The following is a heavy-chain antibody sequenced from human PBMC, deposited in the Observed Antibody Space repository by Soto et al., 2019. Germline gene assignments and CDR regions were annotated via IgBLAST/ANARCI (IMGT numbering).Heavy chain of an antibody. J-gene: IGHJ6*02. V-gene: IGHV1-18*01. CDR3: ARDWDIVVVPAAMSQYYYYGMDV. Sequence: ASVKVSCKASGGTFSSYAISWVRQAPGQRLERMGGIIPINSKTNYAQKLQGRVTMTTDTSTSTAYMELRSLRSDDTAVYYCARDWDIVVVPAAMSQYYYYGMDVWGQGTTVTVSS. CDR2: IIPINSKT. D-gene: IGHD2-2*01. CDR1: GGTFSSYA.